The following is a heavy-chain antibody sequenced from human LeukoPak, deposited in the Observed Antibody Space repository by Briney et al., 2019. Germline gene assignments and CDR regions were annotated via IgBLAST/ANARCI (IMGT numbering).Heavy chain of an antibody. J-gene: IGHJ4*02. V-gene: IGHV3-11*04. CDR1: GFTFSDYY. CDR3: AREGPRNYADFDY. CDR2: ISSAGNTI. Sequence: GGSLRLSCAASGFTFSDYYMIWIRQAPGEGLEWVSYISSAGNTIYYANSVKGRFTMSRDNAKNSLYLQMNNLRTEETAVYYCAREGPRNYADFDYWGQGTLATVSS. D-gene: IGHD1-7*01.